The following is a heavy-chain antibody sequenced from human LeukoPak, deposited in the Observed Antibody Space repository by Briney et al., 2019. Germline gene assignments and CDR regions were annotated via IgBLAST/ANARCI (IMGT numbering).Heavy chain of an antibody. Sequence: SETLSLTCTVSGGSISSYKWSWIRQPPGKGLEWIGEINHSGSTNYNPSLKSRVTISVDTSKNQFSLKLSSVTAADTAVYYCARDAAAGINWFDPWGQGTLVTVSS. V-gene: IGHV4-34*01. CDR2: INHSGST. CDR3: ARDAAAGINWFDP. D-gene: IGHD6-13*01. J-gene: IGHJ5*02. CDR1: GGSISSYK.